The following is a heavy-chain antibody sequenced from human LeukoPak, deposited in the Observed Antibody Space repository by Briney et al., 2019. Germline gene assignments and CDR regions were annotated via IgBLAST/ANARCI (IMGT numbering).Heavy chain of an antibody. Sequence: ASVKVSCKASGYTFTSYDITWVRQATGQGLEWMGWMNPNSGNTGYAQKFQGRVTMTRNTSVSTAYMELSSLRSEDTAVYYCARDYVLAAAGYWGQGTLVTVSS. J-gene: IGHJ4*02. D-gene: IGHD6-13*01. CDR3: ARDYVLAAAGY. V-gene: IGHV1-8*01. CDR2: MNPNSGNT. CDR1: GYTFTSYD.